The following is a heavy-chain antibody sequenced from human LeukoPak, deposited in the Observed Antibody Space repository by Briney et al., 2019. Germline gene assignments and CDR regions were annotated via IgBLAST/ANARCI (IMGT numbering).Heavy chain of an antibody. CDR1: GYTFTSYY. D-gene: IGHD2-15*01. CDR2: IIPIFGTA. CDR3: ARSDRYCSGGSCYSGVDY. J-gene: IGHJ4*02. V-gene: IGHV1-69*06. Sequence: SVKVSCKASGYTFTSYYMHWVRQAPGQGLEWMGGIIPIFGTANYAQKFQGRVTITADKSTSTAYMELSSLRSEDTAVYYCARSDRYCSGGSCYSGVDYWGQGTLVTVSS.